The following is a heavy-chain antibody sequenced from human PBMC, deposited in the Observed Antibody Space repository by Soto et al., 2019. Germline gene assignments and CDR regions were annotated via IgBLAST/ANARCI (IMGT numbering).Heavy chain of an antibody. J-gene: IGHJ4*02. V-gene: IGHV3-9*01. Sequence: EVHLVESGGGLVQPGRSLRLSCAASGFRFDEYAMHWVRQAPGKGLEWVSGITWNSGKAAFADSVKGRFTISRDNAKNSLYLQMNSLRPEDTALYFCAKIRRSDYQGFVYWGRGTLVTVSS. CDR2: ITWNSGKA. CDR1: GFRFDEYA. D-gene: IGHD4-17*01. CDR3: AKIRRSDYQGFVY.